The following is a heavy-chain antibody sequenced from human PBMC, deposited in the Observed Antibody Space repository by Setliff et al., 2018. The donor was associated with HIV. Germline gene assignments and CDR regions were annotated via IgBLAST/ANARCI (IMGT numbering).Heavy chain of an antibody. V-gene: IGHV4-39*07. D-gene: IGHD6-13*01. CDR3: ARVPTSSWYVTTQRTKEYFHH. J-gene: IGHJ1*01. CDR1: GGYISGSSHY. CDR2: ISYSENI. Sequence: PSETLSLTCTVFGGYISGSSHYWGWIRQPPGKGLEWIGSISYSENIYYNPSLKSRVTISADTSKKQFSLKLSSVTAADTAIYYCARVPTSSWYVTTQRTKEYFHHWGQGTLVTVSS.